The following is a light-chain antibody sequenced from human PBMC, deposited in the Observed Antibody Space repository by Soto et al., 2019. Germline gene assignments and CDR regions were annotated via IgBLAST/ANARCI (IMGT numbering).Light chain of an antibody. CDR1: SSDVGGYNH. CDR2: AVS. J-gene: IGLJ2*01. CDR3: CSYTSLSTVV. Sequence: QSALTQPASVSGSPGQSITISCTGTSSDVGGYNHVSWYQHSPGKAPKLILFAVSDRPSGVSHRFSGSMSGNTASLTISGLQADDEADYYCCSYTSLSTVVFGGGTKVTVL. V-gene: IGLV2-14*01.